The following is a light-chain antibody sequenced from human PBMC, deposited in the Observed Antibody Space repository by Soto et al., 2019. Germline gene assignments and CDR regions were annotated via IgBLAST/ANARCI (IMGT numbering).Light chain of an antibody. V-gene: IGLV1-40*01. CDR1: SSNIGAGYD. CDR2: TNS. CDR3: QSYDTSLRGV. J-gene: IGLJ3*02. Sequence: QSVLTQPPSVSGAPGQRVTISCTGSSSNIGAGYDVHWYQQLPGTAPKLLIYTNSNRPSGVPDRFSGSKSGTSASLAITGLQAEDEADYYCQSYDTSLRGVFGGGTKLTV.